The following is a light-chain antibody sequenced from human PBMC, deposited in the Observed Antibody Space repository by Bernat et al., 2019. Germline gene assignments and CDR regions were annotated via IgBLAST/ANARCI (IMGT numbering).Light chain of an antibody. V-gene: IGKV3-20*01. Sequence: LTQSPAIVSVSPGERATLSCRASQTVTDNLAWYQYKPGQAPRLLIFGASTRATGIPDRFSGSGSGTDFTLTISRLEPEDFAVYYCQQYGSSPYTFGQGTKLEIK. CDR3: QQYGSSPYT. CDR1: QTVTDN. J-gene: IGKJ2*01. CDR2: GAS.